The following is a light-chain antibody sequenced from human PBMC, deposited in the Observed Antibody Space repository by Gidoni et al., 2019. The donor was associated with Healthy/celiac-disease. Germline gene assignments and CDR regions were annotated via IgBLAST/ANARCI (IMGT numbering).Light chain of an antibody. CDR2: DVS. CDR3: CSYAGSYTLV. V-gene: IGLV2-11*01. Sequence: QSALPQPRSVSGSPGPSVTISCPGTSSDVGGYNYVSWYQQHPGKAPKLMIYDVSKRPSGVPDRFSGSKSGNTASLTISGLQAEDEADYYCCSYAGSYTLVFGGGTKLTVL. J-gene: IGLJ2*01. CDR1: SSDVGGYNY.